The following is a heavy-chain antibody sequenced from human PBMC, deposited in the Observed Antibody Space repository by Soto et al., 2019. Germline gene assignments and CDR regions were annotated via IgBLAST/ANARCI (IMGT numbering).Heavy chain of an antibody. CDR2: IKSKTDGGTT. CDR3: TTDRRLAVAGNVNY. CDR1: GFTFSNAW. Sequence: EVQLVESGGGLVKPGGSLRLSCAASGFTFSNAWMSWVRQAPGKGLEWVGRIKSKTDGGTTDYAAPVKGRFTISRDDSKNTLYLQMNSLKTEDTAVYYCTTDRRLAVAGNVNYWGQGTLVTVSS. D-gene: IGHD6-19*01. V-gene: IGHV3-15*01. J-gene: IGHJ4*02.